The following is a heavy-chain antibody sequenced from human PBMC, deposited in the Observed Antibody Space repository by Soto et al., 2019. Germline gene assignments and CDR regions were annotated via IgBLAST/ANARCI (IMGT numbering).Heavy chain of an antibody. Sequence: EVQLLESGGKLVQPGGSLTLSCAASGFTFSTYAMAWVRQAPGKGLEWVSGVSASGLNTDYADPVKGRFYISRDNSKNTVSLHMNSLRAEDTALYYCAKDRARRTSGYFFEYWGQGTPVTVSS. CDR2: VSASGLNT. V-gene: IGHV3-23*01. CDR1: GFTFSTYA. CDR3: AKDRARRTSGYFFEY. J-gene: IGHJ4*02. D-gene: IGHD1-1*01.